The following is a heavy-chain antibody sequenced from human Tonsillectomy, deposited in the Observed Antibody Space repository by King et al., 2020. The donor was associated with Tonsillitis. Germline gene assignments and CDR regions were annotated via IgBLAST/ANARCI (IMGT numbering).Heavy chain of an antibody. J-gene: IGHJ3*02. CDR2: INPNSGGT. CDR1: GYTFTGYY. Sequence: QLLQSGAEVKKPGASVKVSCKASGYTFTGYYMHWVRQAPGQGLEWMGWINPNSGGTNYAQKFQGRVTMTRDTSISTAYMELSRLRSDDTAVYYCAREPYSSSWDDAFDIWGQGTMVTVSS. D-gene: IGHD6-13*01. CDR3: AREPYSSSWDDAFDI. V-gene: IGHV1-2*02.